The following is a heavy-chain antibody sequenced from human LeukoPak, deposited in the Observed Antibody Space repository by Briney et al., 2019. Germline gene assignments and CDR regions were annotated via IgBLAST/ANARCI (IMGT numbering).Heavy chain of an antibody. J-gene: IGHJ6*03. D-gene: IGHD1-7*01. Sequence: GGSLRLSCAASGFTFSSYAMSWVRQAPGKGLEWVSAISGSGGNTYYADSVKGRFTISRDNSKNTLYLQMNSLRAEDTAVYYCAKRRGLELLYYYYMDVWGKGTTVTVSS. CDR1: GFTFSSYA. V-gene: IGHV3-23*01. CDR2: ISGSGGNT. CDR3: AKRRGLELLYYYYMDV.